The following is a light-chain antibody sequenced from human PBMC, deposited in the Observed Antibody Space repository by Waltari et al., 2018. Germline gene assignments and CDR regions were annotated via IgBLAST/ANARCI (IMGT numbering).Light chain of an antibody. Sequence: SYELTQAPSVSAASGQTARITCGGDHIGRKNAHWYQQKPPQAPVLVNYTDNKRPSGIPERVSGSKSGNTATLTISRVEAGDGADYYCQGWDSNNAIFGGGTRLTVL. J-gene: IGLJ2*01. CDR1: HIGRKN. CDR2: TDN. CDR3: QGWDSNNAI. V-gene: IGLV3-21*01.